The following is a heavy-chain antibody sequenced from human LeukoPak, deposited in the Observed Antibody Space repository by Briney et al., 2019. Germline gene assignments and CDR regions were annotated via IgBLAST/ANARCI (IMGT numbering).Heavy chain of an antibody. V-gene: IGHV4-34*01. D-gene: IGHD6-13*01. Sequence: KSSETLSLTCAVYGGSFSGYYWSWIRQPPGKGLEWIGEINHSGSTNYNPSLKSRVTISVDTSKNQFSLKLSSVTAADTAVYYCARHGYSSSWRFFDYWGQGTLVTVSS. CDR3: ARHGYSSSWRFFDY. CDR1: GGSFSGYY. J-gene: IGHJ4*02. CDR2: INHSGST.